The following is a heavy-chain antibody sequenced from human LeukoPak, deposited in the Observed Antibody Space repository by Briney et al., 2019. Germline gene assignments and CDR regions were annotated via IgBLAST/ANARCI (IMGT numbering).Heavy chain of an antibody. CDR2: VYNSGDT. CDR1: GGSTSSGY. D-gene: IGHD3-16*01. J-gene: IGHJ2*01. Sequence: SETLSLTCIVSGGSTSSGYWSWIRQSPGKGLEWVGYVYNSGDTGKNPSLRSRVTILLDTSRNQCSLKLTSVSAADTAVYYCARLKLGAYFDLWGRGTLVTVSS. CDR3: ARLKLGAYFDL. V-gene: IGHV4-59*08.